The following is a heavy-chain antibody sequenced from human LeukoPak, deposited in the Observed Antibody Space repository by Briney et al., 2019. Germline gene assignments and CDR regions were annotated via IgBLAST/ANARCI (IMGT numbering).Heavy chain of an antibody. V-gene: IGHV3-11*04. CDR1: GFTFSDYY. CDR2: ISSRGSTI. D-gene: IGHD4-17*01. J-gene: IGHJ5*02. CDR3: ARDPTDP. Sequence: AGGSLRLSCAASGFTFSDYYMAWVRQTPGKGLEWISYISSRGSTIYYADSVKGRFIISRDSAKNSLYLHMNSLRAEDTGVYYCARDPTDPWGQGTLVTVSS.